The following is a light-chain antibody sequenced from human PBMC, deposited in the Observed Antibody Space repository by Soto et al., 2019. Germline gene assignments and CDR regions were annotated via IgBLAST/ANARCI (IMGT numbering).Light chain of an antibody. Sequence: QSVLTQPPSVSGAPGQRVTISCTGRSSNIGAGYDVHWYQQLPGTDPKLLIYGNSNRPSGVPDRFSGSKSGTSASLAITGLQAEDEADYYCQSYDSSLSGPYVFGTGTKVTVL. CDR1: SSNIGAGYD. V-gene: IGLV1-40*01. J-gene: IGLJ1*01. CDR2: GNS. CDR3: QSYDSSLSGPYV.